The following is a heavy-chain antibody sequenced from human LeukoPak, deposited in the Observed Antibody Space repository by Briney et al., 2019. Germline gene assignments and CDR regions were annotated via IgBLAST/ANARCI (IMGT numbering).Heavy chain of an antibody. CDR1: GGSISHYF. CDR3: AKTVAGYWYFDL. Sequence: PSETLSLTCTVSGGSISHYFWSWIRQPPGKPLEWIGYIYYSGSTNYNPSLKSRLTISVDTSKDQFSLKLSSVTAADTAVYYCAKTVAGYWYFDLWGRGTLVTASS. J-gene: IGHJ2*01. V-gene: IGHV4-59*08. CDR2: IYYSGST. D-gene: IGHD6-19*01.